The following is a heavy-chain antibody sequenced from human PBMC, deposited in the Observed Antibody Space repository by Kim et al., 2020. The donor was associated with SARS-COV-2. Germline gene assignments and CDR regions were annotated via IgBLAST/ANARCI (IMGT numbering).Heavy chain of an antibody. CDR2: IYYSGST. Sequence: SETLSLTCTVSGGSISSGGYYWSWIRQHPGKGLEWIGYIYYSGSTYYNPSLKSRVTISVDTSKNQFSLKLSSVTAADTAVYYCAREGTMIFQGGTYYYGMDVWGQGTTVTVSS. J-gene: IGHJ6*02. V-gene: IGHV4-31*03. CDR3: AREGTMIFQGGTYYYGMDV. D-gene: IGHD3-22*01. CDR1: GGSISSGGYY.